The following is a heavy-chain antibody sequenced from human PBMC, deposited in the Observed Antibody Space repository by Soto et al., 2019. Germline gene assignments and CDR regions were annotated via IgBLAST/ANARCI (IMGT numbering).Heavy chain of an antibody. D-gene: IGHD3-10*01. CDR3: ARKVSGSTGRPDLWYFDL. V-gene: IGHV3-23*01. CDR1: GFTFSGYA. Sequence: EVQLLDSGGGLVQPGGSLRLSCAASGFTFSGYALTWVRQAPGKGLEWVSAISGGGDATFYADSVKGRFTISRDNSKTTLYLQMNTLRAEDTVVYYCARKVSGSTGRPDLWYFDLWGRGTLVTVSS. J-gene: IGHJ2*01. CDR2: ISGGGDAT.